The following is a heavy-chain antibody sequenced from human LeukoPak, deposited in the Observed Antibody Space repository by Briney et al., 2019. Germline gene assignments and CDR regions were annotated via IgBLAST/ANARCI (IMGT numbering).Heavy chain of an antibody. CDR1: GGSISSGDYY. CDR3: ARAPIAVAGTLDY. V-gene: IGHV4-30-4*01. J-gene: IGHJ4*02. CDR2: IYYSGST. D-gene: IGHD6-19*01. Sequence: KSSETLSLTCTVSGGSISSGDYYWSWIRQPPGKGLEWIGYIYYSGSTYYNPSLKSRLTISINTSKNRFSLKLSSVTAADTAVYYCARAPIAVAGTLDYWGQGTLVTVSS.